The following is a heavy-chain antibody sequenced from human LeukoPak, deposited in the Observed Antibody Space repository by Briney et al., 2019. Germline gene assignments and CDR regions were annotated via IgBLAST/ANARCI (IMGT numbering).Heavy chain of an antibody. V-gene: IGHV3-48*03. D-gene: IGHD4-23*01. CDR2: ISSSGSTI. Sequence: PGGSLRLSCAASGFTFSNYEMNWVRQAPGKGLEWVSYISSSGSTIYYADSVKGRFTISRDNAKNSLYLQMNSLRAEDTAVYYCARDGFTVVTPSPLDYWGQGTLVTVSS. CDR3: ARDGFTVVTPSPLDY. J-gene: IGHJ4*02. CDR1: GFTFSNYE.